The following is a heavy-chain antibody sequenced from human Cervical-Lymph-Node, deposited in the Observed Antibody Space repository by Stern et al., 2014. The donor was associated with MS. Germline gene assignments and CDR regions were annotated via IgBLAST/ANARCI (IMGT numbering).Heavy chain of an antibody. CDR3: ARDEGDL. Sequence: QVQLVQSGAEVKKPGSSVTVSCKASGGTFNSNSVSWVRQAPGQGLEWMGRVLPIVGLENYAQKFQGRVTISADKSMSTVYMELNSLTSEDTAMYYCARDEGDLWGQGTQVTVSS. J-gene: IGHJ5*02. V-gene: IGHV1-69*09. CDR1: GGTFNSNS. CDR2: VLPIVGLE.